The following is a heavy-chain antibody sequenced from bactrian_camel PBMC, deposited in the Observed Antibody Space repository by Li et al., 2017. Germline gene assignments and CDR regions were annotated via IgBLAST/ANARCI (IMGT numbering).Heavy chain of an antibody. J-gene: IGHJ4*01. Sequence: HVQLVESGGGSVQAGGSLRLSCVASGNTHNSNYMGWFRQSPGKQREGVAFIDSDDSTTYEDSVKGRFSISKDNAKNIVYLQMNSLKPEDTAMYYCAAAPYVGASGYCYAHLVTEYSNSGQGTQVTVS. V-gene: IGHV3S53*01. D-gene: IGHD1*01. CDR1: GNTHNSNY. CDR2: IDSDDST. CDR3: AAAPYVGASGYCYAHLVTEYSN.